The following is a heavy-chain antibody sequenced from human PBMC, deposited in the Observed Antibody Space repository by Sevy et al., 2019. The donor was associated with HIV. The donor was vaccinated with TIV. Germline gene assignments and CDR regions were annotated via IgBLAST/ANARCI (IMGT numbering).Heavy chain of an antibody. CDR3: ARRYFDL. Sequence: GGSLRLSCDASGFTFDMYWMQWVRQPPGKGLEWVANIRQDGNEIYYAASVRGRFTISRDKAKGSMYLQMNNLRVEDTATYYCARRYFDLWGQGTLVTVSS. CDR1: GFTFDMYW. CDR2: IRQDGNEI. J-gene: IGHJ4*02. V-gene: IGHV3-7*03.